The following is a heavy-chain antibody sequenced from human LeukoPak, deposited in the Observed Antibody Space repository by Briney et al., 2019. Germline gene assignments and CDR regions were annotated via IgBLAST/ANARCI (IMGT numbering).Heavy chain of an antibody. CDR1: GYTFPDYY. V-gene: IGHV1-2*02. J-gene: IGHJ4*02. Sequence: ASVKVSCKGSGYTFPDYYMHWVRQAPGQGLEWMGWIRPNSGDTDYAQKFQGRVTMTRDTSISSAYMELSRLSSDDTAVYYCARDPSLTMARGVMRYYLDYLGQGTLVTVSS. CDR3: ARDPSLTMARGVMRYYLDY. D-gene: IGHD3-10*01. CDR2: IRPNSGDT.